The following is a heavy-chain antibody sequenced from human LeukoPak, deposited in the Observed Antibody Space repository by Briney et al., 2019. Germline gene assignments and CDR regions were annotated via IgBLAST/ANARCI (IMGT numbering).Heavy chain of an antibody. CDR1: GYTFTGYY. J-gene: IGHJ4*02. D-gene: IGHD4-17*01. CDR3: ARSGHDYGDSSARFDY. Sequence: ASVKVSCKASGYTFTGYYMHWVRQAPGQGLEWMGWINPNSGGTNYAQKLQGRVTMTTDTSTSTAYMELRSLRSDDTAVYYCARSGHDYGDSSARFDYWGQGTLVTVSS. CDR2: INPNSGGT. V-gene: IGHV1-2*02.